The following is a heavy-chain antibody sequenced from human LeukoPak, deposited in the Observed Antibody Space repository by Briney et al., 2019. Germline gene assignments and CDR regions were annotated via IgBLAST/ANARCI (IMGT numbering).Heavy chain of an antibody. Sequence: PGGSLRLSCAASGFTFDDYAMHWVRQAPGKGLEWVSGISWNSGSIGYADSVKGRFTISRVNAKNSLYLQMNSLRAEDTALYYCAKGIAAAGHYYYYGMDVWGQGTTVTVSS. J-gene: IGHJ6*02. CDR1: GFTFDDYA. D-gene: IGHD6-13*01. V-gene: IGHV3-9*01. CDR3: AKGIAAAGHYYYYGMDV. CDR2: ISWNSGSI.